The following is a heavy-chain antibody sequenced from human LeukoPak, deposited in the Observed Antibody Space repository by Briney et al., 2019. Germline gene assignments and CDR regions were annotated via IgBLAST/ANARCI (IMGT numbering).Heavy chain of an antibody. Sequence: PGGSLRLSCAASGFTFSNYAMSWVRQAPGKGLEWVSAISGSGSSTYYADSVKGRFTISRDNSKNTLYLQMNSLRAEDTAVYYCAKAPYYDSSGYYLSWGQGTMVTVSS. J-gene: IGHJ3*01. CDR2: ISGSGSST. CDR3: AKAPYYDSSGYYLS. V-gene: IGHV3-23*01. CDR1: GFTFSNYA. D-gene: IGHD3-22*01.